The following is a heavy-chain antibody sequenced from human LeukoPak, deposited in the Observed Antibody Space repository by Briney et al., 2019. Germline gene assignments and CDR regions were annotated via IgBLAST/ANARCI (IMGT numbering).Heavy chain of an antibody. V-gene: IGHV1-69*04. J-gene: IGHJ5*02. CDR3: ASVLSGIAVTGSFDP. D-gene: IGHD6-19*01. CDR2: IIPILGIA. Sequence: SVTDSCKASGGTFSSYAISWVRQAPGQGLEWMGRIIPILGIANYAQKFQGRVTITADKSTSTAYMELSSLRSEDTAVYYCASVLSGIAVTGSFDPWGQGTLVTVSS. CDR1: GGTFSSYA.